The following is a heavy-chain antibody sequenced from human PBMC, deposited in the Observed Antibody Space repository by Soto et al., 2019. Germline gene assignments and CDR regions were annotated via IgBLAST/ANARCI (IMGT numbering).Heavy chain of an antibody. CDR1: GFTFSSYE. V-gene: IGHV3-48*03. CDR2: ISSSGSTI. D-gene: IGHD2-15*01. J-gene: IGHJ5*02. CDR3: AREVAASSWSGFVTWFDP. Sequence: RRLSCAASGFTFSSYEMNWVRQAPGKGLEWVSYISSSGSTIYYADSVKGRFTISRDNAKNSLYLQMNSLRAEDTAVYYCAREVAASSWSGFVTWFDPWGQGTLVTVSS.